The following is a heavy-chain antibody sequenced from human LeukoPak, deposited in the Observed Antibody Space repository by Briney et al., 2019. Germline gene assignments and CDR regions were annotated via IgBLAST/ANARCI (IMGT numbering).Heavy chain of an antibody. Sequence: ASVKVSCKASGYTFTSYGISWVRQAPGQGLEWMGGISAYNGNTNYAQKLQGRVTMTPDPSTSTAYMELRSLRSDDTAVCYCARDPADRYYDFWSGYAKGGSFDYWGQGTLVTVSS. CDR2: ISAYNGNT. J-gene: IGHJ4*02. V-gene: IGHV1-18*01. CDR3: ARDPADRYYDFWSGYAKGGSFDY. CDR1: GYTFTSYG. D-gene: IGHD3-3*01.